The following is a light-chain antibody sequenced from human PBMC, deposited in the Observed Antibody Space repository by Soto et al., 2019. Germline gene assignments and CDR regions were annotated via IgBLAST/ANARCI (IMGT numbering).Light chain of an antibody. CDR2: YDS. V-gene: IGLV3-21*04. CDR3: QVWDSSSDHPAHVV. Sequence: SYELTQPPSVSVAPGKTARITCGGNNIGSKSVHWYQQKPGQAPVLVIYYDSDRPSGIPERFSGSNSANTATLTISRVEAGDEADYYCQVWDSSSDHPAHVVFGGGTKLTVL. J-gene: IGLJ2*01. CDR1: NIGSKS.